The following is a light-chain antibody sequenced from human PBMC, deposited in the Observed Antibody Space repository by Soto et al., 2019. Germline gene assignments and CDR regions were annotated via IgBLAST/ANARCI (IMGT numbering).Light chain of an antibody. Sequence: QSALTQPASVSGSPGQSITISCTGSNNDVGGYNYVSWYQQHPGRAPKLMIYEVSNRPSGVSNRFSGSKSGNTASLTISGLQAEYEARYYCTSYTLYSALGFSGGNQLTVL. V-gene: IGLV2-14*01. CDR1: NNDVGGYNY. CDR3: TSYTLYSALG. J-gene: IGLJ3*02. CDR2: EVS.